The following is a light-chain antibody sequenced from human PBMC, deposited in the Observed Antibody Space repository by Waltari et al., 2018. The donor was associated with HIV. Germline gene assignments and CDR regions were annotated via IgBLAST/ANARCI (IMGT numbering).Light chain of an antibody. V-gene: IGKV3-15*01. J-gene: IGKJ1*01. CDR1: DSIGNN. Sequence: VMTQSPATLSVSPGGSATISCRTSDSIGNNLIWYQQRPGQAPRVLIYGASTRAPGIPGRIIGSGSGTEFTLTINNLQPEDTAVYYCHQHNYSPRSFGQGTRVDLK. CDR3: HQHNYSPRS. CDR2: GAS.